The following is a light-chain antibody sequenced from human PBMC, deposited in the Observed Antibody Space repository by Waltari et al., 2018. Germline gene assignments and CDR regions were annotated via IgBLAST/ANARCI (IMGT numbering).Light chain of an antibody. J-gene: IGLJ3*02. V-gene: IGLV7-46*01. CDR2: DTN. CDR3: LLLYRGTKV. Sequence: QAVVTQEPSLPVSPAGAVTRTCGSSTGVVTGGHFPYWFKQKPGQAPRKLIYDTNNNHSWPRARFSGPLLGGQAALTLSAAQSEDGAEYCCLLLYRGTKVFGGGSKLTVL. CDR1: TGVVTGGHF.